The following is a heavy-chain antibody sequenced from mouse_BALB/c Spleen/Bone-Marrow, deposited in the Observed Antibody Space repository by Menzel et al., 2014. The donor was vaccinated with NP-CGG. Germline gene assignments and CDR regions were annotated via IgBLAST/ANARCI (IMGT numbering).Heavy chain of an antibody. CDR2: IDPYNGGT. CDR3: ARDNYYGSSAGFAY. V-gene: IGHV1S135*01. Sequence: EVQLQQSGPELVKPGASVKVSCKASGYAFTSYNMYWVKQSHGKSLEWIGYIDPYNGGTSYNQKFKGKATLTVDKSSSTAYMHLNSLTSEDSAVDYCARDNYYGSSAGFAYWGQGTLVTVSA. CDR1: GYAFTSYN. J-gene: IGHJ3*01. D-gene: IGHD1-1*01.